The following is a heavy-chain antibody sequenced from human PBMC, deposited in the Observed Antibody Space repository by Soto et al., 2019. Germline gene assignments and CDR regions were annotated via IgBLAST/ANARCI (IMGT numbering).Heavy chain of an antibody. CDR2: ISRDGDNT. D-gene: IGHD3-10*01. Sequence: GGSLRLSCAASGFTISSCAMNWVRQAPGKGLQWVSAISRDGDNTYYADSVRGRFTISRDNSKNTLYLQMNSLRAEDTAVYYCAMGVRGTTNAPFDPWGQGTLVTVSS. J-gene: IGHJ5*02. V-gene: IGHV3-23*01. CDR1: GFTISSCA. CDR3: AMGVRGTTNAPFDP.